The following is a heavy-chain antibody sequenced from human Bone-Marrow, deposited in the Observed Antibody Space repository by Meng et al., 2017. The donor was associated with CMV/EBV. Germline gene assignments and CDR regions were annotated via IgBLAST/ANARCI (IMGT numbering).Heavy chain of an antibody. CDR3: TGYSSSWSWCYYYYYCMDV. Sequence: ASVKVSCKASGYTFIGYDLHWVRQAPGQGLEWMGWINPNSGGTNYAQKFQGRVTMTRDTSISTAYMELSRLRSDDTAVYYCTGYSSSWSWCYYYYYCMDVWGQGTTVTVSS. CDR1: GYTFIGYD. V-gene: IGHV1-2*02. D-gene: IGHD6-13*01. CDR2: INPNSGGT. J-gene: IGHJ6*02.